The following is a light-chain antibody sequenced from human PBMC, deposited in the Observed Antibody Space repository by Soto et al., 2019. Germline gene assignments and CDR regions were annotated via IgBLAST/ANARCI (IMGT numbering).Light chain of an antibody. CDR2: EVT. CDR3: SSYTGNRDFYV. V-gene: IGLV2-8*01. J-gene: IGLJ1*01. Sequence: QPLLTQPLSATGVAGHSVPISCTGTSSDVGRFNFVSWYQQHPGKAPRLLIYEVTKRPSGVPDRFSGSKSGNAASLTVSGLQAEDEADYFCSSYTGNRDFYVFGTGTKVTVL. CDR1: SSDVGRFNF.